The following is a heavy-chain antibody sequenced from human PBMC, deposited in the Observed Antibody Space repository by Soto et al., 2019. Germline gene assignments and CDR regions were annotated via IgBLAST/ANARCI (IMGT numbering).Heavy chain of an antibody. J-gene: IGHJ2*01. CDR3: VRKDYSDWFFDL. D-gene: IGHD4-4*01. CDR2: IYHSGST. V-gene: IGHV4-4*02. CDR1: GASISSSHW. Sequence: QVQLQESGPGLVKPSGTLSLTCAVSGASISSSHWWSWFRQPPGKGLEWIGEIYHSGSTYYNASLKSRVAISLDNSKNQFFLKLRSVTAADTAVYYCVRKDYSDWFFDLWGRGTLVTVSS.